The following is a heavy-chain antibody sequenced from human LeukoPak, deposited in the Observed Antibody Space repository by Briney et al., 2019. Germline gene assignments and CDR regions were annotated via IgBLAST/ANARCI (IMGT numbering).Heavy chain of an antibody. CDR2: IYPGGSDT. J-gene: IGHJ4*02. V-gene: IGHV5-51*01. Sequence: GESLKISCKGSGYSFTSYWIGWVRQMPGKGLEWMGIIYPGGSDTRYSPSFQGQVTISADKSISTAYLQWSSLKASDTAMYYCARHGTLTTVNADFDYWGQGTLVTASS. CDR1: GYSFTSYW. CDR3: ARHGTLTTVNADFDY. D-gene: IGHD4-11*01.